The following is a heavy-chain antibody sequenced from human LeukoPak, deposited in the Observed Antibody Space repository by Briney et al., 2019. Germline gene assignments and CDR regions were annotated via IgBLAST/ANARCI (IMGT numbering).Heavy chain of an antibody. J-gene: IGHJ4*02. CDR2: MNPNSGNT. V-gene: IGHV1-8*03. CDR3: ARGRTTVVNDY. D-gene: IGHD4-23*01. CDR1: GYTFTSYG. Sequence: ASVKVSCKASGYTFTSYGISWVRQAPGQGLEWMGWMNPNSGNTGYAQKFQGRVTITRNTSISTAYMELSSLRSEDTAVYYCARGRTTVVNDYWGQGTLVTVSS.